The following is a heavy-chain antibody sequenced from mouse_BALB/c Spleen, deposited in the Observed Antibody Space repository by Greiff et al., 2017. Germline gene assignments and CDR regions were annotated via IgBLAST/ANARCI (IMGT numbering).Heavy chain of an antibody. CDR3: ARSGSSLYWYFDV. CDR2: IDPENGNT. D-gene: IGHD1-1*01. Sequence: EVQLQQSGAELVRPGALVKLSCKASGFNIKDYYMHWVKQRPEQGLEWIGWIDPENGNTIYDPKFQGKASITADTSSNTAYLQLSSLTSEDTAVYYCARSGSSLYWYFDVWGAGTTVTVSS. V-gene: IGHV14-1*02. J-gene: IGHJ1*01. CDR1: GFNIKDYY.